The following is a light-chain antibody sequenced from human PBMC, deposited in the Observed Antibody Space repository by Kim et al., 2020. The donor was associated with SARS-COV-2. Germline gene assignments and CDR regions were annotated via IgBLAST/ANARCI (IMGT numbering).Light chain of an antibody. V-gene: IGLV2-14*03. J-gene: IGLJ1*01. CDR1: NSDVGGYNY. CDR3: TSYRSSGYV. Sequence: QSALTQPASVSGSPGQSITISCTGTNSDVGGYNYVSWYQQYPGKAPKLMIYDVFKRPSGVSNRFSGSKSGNTAALTISGLQAEDEADYYCTSYRSSGYVFGTGTKVTVL. CDR2: DVF.